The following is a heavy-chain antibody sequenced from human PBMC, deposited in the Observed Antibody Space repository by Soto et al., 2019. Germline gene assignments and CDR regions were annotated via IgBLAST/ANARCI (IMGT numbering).Heavy chain of an antibody. Sequence: PGGSLRLSCAASGFTVSSNYMSWVRQAPGKGLEWVSVIYSGGSTYYADPVKGRFTISRDNSKNTLYLQMNSLRAEDTAVYYCAVMDYYGSRSGLDIWGQGTMVTVSS. CDR2: IYSGGST. J-gene: IGHJ3*02. D-gene: IGHD3-10*01. CDR1: GFTVSSNY. CDR3: AVMDYYGSRSGLDI. V-gene: IGHV3-53*01.